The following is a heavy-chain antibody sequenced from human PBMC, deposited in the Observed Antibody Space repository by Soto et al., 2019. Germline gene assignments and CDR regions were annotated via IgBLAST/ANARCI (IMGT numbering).Heavy chain of an antibody. CDR3: AKADHSSRCYFFFDC. Sequence: GGSLRLSCAASGFTFSSYSISWVRQAPWKGLEWVSAISGSGVSTYYADSVKGRFTISRDNSKNTLYLKMNSLRAEDTAVYYCAKADHSSRCYFFFDCWGRRTLVTVSS. CDR1: GFTFSSYS. CDR2: ISGSGVST. V-gene: IGHV3-23*01. D-gene: IGHD6-19*01. J-gene: IGHJ4*02.